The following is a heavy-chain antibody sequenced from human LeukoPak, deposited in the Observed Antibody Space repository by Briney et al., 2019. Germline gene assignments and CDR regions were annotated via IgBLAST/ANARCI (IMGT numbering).Heavy chain of an antibody. J-gene: IGHJ4*02. CDR1: GFTFSSYS. D-gene: IGHD6-13*01. V-gene: IGHV3-21*01. CDR3: ARGKRAAAGTGDY. CDR2: ISSSSSYI. Sequence: PGGSLRLSCAASGFTFSSYSMNWVRQAPGKGLEWVSSISSSSSYIYHADSVKGRFTISRDNAKNSLYLQMNSLRAEDTAVYYCARGKRAAAGTGDYWGQGTLVTVSS.